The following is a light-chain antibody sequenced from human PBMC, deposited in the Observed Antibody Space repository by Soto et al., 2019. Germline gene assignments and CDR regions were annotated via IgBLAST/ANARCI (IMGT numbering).Light chain of an antibody. J-gene: IGKJ4*01. Sequence: EIVMTHSPATLSVSPGERVTLSCRATQSVSTRLAWYQHKPGQSHRLLISGATTGATGIPPRFSASGSVTDLTLTVNSVQSEEIAVYYCQQYHNWWVTFGGGTKVAIK. V-gene: IGKV3-15*01. CDR1: QSVSTR. CDR3: QQYHNWWVT. CDR2: GAT.